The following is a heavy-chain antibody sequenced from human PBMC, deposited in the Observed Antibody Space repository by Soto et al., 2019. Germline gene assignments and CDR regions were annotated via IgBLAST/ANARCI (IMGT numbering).Heavy chain of an antibody. Sequence: QVQLVESGGGVVQPGRSLRLSCAASGFTFSSYAMHWVRQAPGKGLEWVAVISYDGSNKYYADSVKGRFTISRDNSKNTLYLQMNSLRAEDTAVYYCARDGSPVGVVTPSPFDYCGQGTLVTVSS. D-gene: IGHD2-21*02. CDR3: ARDGSPVGVVTPSPFDY. CDR1: GFTFSSYA. CDR2: ISYDGSNK. V-gene: IGHV3-30-3*01. J-gene: IGHJ4*02.